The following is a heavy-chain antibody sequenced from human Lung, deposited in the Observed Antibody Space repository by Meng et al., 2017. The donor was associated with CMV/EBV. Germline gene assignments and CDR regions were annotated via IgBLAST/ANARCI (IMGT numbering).Heavy chain of an antibody. Sequence: SETLSLXXIVTGDSISSSSGYYWVWIRQPPGKGLEWIGAIYYIGDTYYNWSLGGRLTISVDTSKNQFSLQVTSVTAADTAVYYCAGLCIVVVPAAICPMDVWGQGXTVTVSS. J-gene: IGHJ6*02. CDR2: IYYIGDT. CDR1: GDSISSSSGYY. D-gene: IGHD2-2*01. CDR3: AGLCIVVVPAAICPMDV. V-gene: IGHV4-39*01.